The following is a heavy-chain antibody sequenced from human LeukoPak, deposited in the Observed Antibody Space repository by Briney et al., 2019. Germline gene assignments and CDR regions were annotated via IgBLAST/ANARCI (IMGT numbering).Heavy chain of an antibody. V-gene: IGHV4-59*12. J-gene: IGHJ3*02. Sequence: SETLSLTCTVSGGSIAGFYWSWFRQSPGKGLEWIGYMYYSGSTYYNPSLKSRVSLSIDTSKNQFSLKLSSVTAADTAVYYCARAGYDILTGYCGAFDIWGQGTMVIVSS. CDR2: MYYSGST. D-gene: IGHD3-9*01. CDR3: ARAGYDILTGYCGAFDI. CDR1: GGSIAGFY.